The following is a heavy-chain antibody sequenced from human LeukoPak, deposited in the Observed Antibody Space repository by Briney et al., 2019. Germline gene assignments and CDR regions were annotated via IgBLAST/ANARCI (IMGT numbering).Heavy chain of an antibody. CDR3: ARDSASIVGATTLDY. J-gene: IGHJ4*02. Sequence: PGGSLRLSCAASGFTFSSYGMHWVRQAPGKGLEWVANIKQDGSEKYYVDSVKGRFTISRDNAKNSLYLQMNSLRAEDTAVYYCARDSASIVGATTLDYWGQGTLVTVSS. D-gene: IGHD1-26*01. V-gene: IGHV3-7*01. CDR2: IKQDGSEK. CDR1: GFTFSSYG.